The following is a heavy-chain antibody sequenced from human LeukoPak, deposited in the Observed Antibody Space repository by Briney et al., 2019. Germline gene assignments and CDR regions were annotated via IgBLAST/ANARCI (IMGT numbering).Heavy chain of an antibody. CDR2: IYHSGST. CDR3: ARQAGGY. CDR1: GGSFSGYY. D-gene: IGHD3-16*01. V-gene: IGHV4-34*01. Sequence: SETLSLTCAVYGGSFSGYYWSWIRQPPGKGLEWIGEIYHSGSTNYNPSLKSRVTISVDTSKNQFSLKLSSVTAADTAVYYCARQAGGYWGQGALVTVSS. J-gene: IGHJ4*02.